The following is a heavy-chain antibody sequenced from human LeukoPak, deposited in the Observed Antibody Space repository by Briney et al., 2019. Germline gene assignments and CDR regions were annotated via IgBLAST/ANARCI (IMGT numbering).Heavy chain of an antibody. CDR1: GGSISSSSYY. CDR2: IYYSGST. CDR3: ARRERRGSKPWDC. Sequence: SSETLSLTCTVSGGSISSSSYYWGWIRQPPGKGLEWIGSIYYSGSTYYNPSLKSRVTISVDTSKDQFSLKLSSVTAADTAVYYCARRERRGSKPWDCWGQGTLVTVSS. D-gene: IGHD5-12*01. J-gene: IGHJ4*02. V-gene: IGHV4-39*01.